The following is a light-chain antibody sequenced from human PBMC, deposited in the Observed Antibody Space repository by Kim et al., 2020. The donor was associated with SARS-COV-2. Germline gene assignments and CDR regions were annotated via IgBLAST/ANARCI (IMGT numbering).Light chain of an antibody. V-gene: IGKV3-20*01. J-gene: IGKJ2*01. CDR3: QQYDSSPYT. Sequence: EIVLTQSPGTLSLSPGERATLSCRASQSVSSNYLAWYQQRPGQAPRLLIYGASSRATGIPDTFSGGGSGTDFTLTISRLEPEDFAVYYCQQYDSSPYTFGQGTKLEI. CDR2: GAS. CDR1: QSVSSNY.